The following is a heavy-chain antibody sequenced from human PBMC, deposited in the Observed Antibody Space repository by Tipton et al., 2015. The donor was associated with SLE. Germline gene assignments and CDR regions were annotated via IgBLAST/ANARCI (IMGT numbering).Heavy chain of an antibody. CDR2: IYYSGST. V-gene: IGHV4-59*01. Sequence: TLSLTCTVSGGSINSYFWSWIRQPPGKGLEWIGYIYYSGSTNYNPSLKSRVTMSVDTSKNQISLKLSSVTAADTAVYYCASDVAPAAVPLFEYWGQGTLVTVSS. CDR3: ASDVAPAAVPLFEY. D-gene: IGHD2-2*01. J-gene: IGHJ4*02. CDR1: GGSINSYF.